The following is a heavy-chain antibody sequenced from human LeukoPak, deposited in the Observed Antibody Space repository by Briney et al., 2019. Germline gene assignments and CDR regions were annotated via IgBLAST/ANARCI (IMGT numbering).Heavy chain of an antibody. CDR2: ISYDGSNK. CDR3: ARGVVITSGLDY. V-gene: IGHV3-30-3*01. J-gene: IGHJ4*02. D-gene: IGHD3-22*01. Sequence: GGSLRLSCAASGFTFSSCAMHWDRQAPGKGLEWVAVISYDGSNKYYADSVKGRFTISRDNSKNTLYLQMNSLRAEDAAVYYCARGVVITSGLDYWGPGTLVTVSS. CDR1: GFTFSSCA.